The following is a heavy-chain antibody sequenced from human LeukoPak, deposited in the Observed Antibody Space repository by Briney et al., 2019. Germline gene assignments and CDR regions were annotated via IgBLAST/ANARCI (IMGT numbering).Heavy chain of an antibody. Sequence: ASVKVSCKASGGTFSSYTISWVRQAPGQGLEWMGRIIPILGIANYAQKFQGRVTITADKSTSTAYMELSSLRSEDTAVYYCASETYYDFWSGYQRDYWVQGTLVTVSS. D-gene: IGHD3-3*01. CDR3: ASETYYDFWSGYQRDY. V-gene: IGHV1-69*02. CDR1: GGTFSSYT. CDR2: IIPILGIA. J-gene: IGHJ4*01.